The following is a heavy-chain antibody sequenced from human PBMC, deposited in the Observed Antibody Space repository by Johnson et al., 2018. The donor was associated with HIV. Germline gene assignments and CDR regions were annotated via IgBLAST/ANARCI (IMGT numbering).Heavy chain of an antibody. CDR3: AKPRYYYNAFGM. CDR2: IGASGGRT. D-gene: IGHD3-10*01. J-gene: IGHJ3*01. Sequence: VQLVESGGGVVQPGRSLRLSCAASGFTFSNYAMSWVRQGPGKGLEWVSAIGASGGRTFYADSVKGRFTISRDNSKNTLYLQMNSLRAEDTAVYYCAKPRYYYNAFGMWGQGTMVTVSS. V-gene: IGHV3-23*04. CDR1: GFTFSNYA.